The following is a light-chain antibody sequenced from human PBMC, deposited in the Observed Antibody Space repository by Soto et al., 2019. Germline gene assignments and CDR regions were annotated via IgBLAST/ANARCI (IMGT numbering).Light chain of an antibody. CDR3: QQRSNWLLT. J-gene: IGKJ4*01. V-gene: IGKV3-15*01. CDR1: QSVSSN. Sequence: EIVITQSPATLSVSPGERATLSCRASQSVSSNLAWYQQKPGQAPRLLIYGASSRATGIPARFSGSGSGTEFTLTISSLEPEDFAVYYCQQRSNWLLTFGGGTKVDIK. CDR2: GAS.